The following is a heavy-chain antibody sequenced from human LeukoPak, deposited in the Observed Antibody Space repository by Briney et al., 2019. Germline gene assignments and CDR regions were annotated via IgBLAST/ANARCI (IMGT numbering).Heavy chain of an antibody. CDR2: INNDGSST. J-gene: IGHJ4*02. CDR3: ARGVDY. CDR1: GLTFTSYW. V-gene: IGHV3-74*01. Sequence: GGSLRLSCAASGLTFTSYWMHWVRQVPGKGLVWISRINNDGSSTTYADSVKGRFNISRDNAKNTLYLQMNSLRAEDTAVYYCARGVDYWGQGTLVTVSS.